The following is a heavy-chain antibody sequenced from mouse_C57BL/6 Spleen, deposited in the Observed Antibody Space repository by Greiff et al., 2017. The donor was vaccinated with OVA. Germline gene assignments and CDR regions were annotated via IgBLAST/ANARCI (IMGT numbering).Heavy chain of an antibody. J-gene: IGHJ4*01. CDR3: ARWYAGNYDAMDY. CDR1: GYTFTSYW. D-gene: IGHD2-1*01. V-gene: IGHV1-64*01. Sequence: VQLQQPGAELVKPGASVKLSCKASGYTFTSYWMHWVKQRPGQGLEWIGMIHPNSGSTNYNEKFKSKATLTVDKSSSTAYMQLSSLTSEDSAVYYCARWYAGNYDAMDYWGQGTSVTVSS. CDR2: IHPNSGST.